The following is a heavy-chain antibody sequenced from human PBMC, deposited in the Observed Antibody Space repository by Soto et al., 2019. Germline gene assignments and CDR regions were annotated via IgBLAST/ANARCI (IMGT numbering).Heavy chain of an antibody. CDR2: ISAYNGNT. J-gene: IGHJ6*02. CDR1: GYTFTSYG. Sequence: QVQLVQSGAEVKKPGASVKVSCKASGYTFTSYGISWVRQAPGQGLEWMGWISAYNGNTNYAQKLQGRGTMTTDTSTSTAYMELRSLRSDDTAVYYWAREAQYIVVVPAARRYYGMDVWGQGTTVTVSS. CDR3: AREAQYIVVVPAARRYYGMDV. D-gene: IGHD2-2*01. V-gene: IGHV1-18*01.